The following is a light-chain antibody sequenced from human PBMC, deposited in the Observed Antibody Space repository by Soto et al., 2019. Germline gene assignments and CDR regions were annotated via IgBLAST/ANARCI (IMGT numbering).Light chain of an antibody. Sequence: EIVLTQSPGTLSLSPGERATLSCRASQSVSSSTSLAWYQQKTGQAPRLLIYGASSRAVGVPDRFSGSGSATDFTLTIGRLEPEDFAVDYCQQYGDSPLTFGGGTKVE. CDR1: QSVSSSTS. CDR3: QQYGDSPLT. J-gene: IGKJ4*01. CDR2: GAS. V-gene: IGKV3-20*01.